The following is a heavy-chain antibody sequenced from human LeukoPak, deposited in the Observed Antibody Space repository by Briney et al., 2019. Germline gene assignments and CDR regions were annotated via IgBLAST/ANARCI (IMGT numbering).Heavy chain of an antibody. J-gene: IGHJ4*02. Sequence: GGSLRLSCAASGFTFSSYGMHWVRQAPGKGLEWVAFIRYDGSNKYYADSVKGRFTISRDNSKNTLYLQMNSLRAEDTAVYYCAKGDIAAAGTMGYWGQGTLVTVSS. CDR2: IRYDGSNK. CDR3: AKGDIAAAGTMGY. V-gene: IGHV3-30*02. D-gene: IGHD6-13*01. CDR1: GFTFSSYG.